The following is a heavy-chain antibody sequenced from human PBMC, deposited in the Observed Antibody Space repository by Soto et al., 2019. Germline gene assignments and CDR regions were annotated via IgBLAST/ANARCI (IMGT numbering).Heavy chain of an antibody. CDR1: GFTFNDYA. J-gene: IGHJ6*03. V-gene: IGHV3-9*01. CDR2: INWSSATI. CDR3: AKDIKRGLNYYYYMDV. Sequence: EVQLVESGGGLVQPGRSLRLSCAASGFTFNDYAMHWVRQAPGKGLEWLSGINWSSATIGYVDSVKGRFTISRDNAKNSLYLQMNSLRSEDTALYYCAKDIKRGLNYYYYMDVWGKGTTVTVSS.